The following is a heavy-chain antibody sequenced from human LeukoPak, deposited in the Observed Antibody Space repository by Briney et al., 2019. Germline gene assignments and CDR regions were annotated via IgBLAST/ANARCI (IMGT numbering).Heavy chain of an antibody. Sequence: GGSLKLSCAASGFTFSGSAIHWVRQSSGKGLEWVGHIDKKDNFYATTSAASVTGRFTISRDDSKNTAYLQMNSLKTGDTALYYCTRDSGTYNWLDPWGQGTLVTVSS. V-gene: IGHV3-73*01. J-gene: IGHJ5*02. CDR3: TRDSGTYNWLDP. D-gene: IGHD1-26*01. CDR2: IDKKDNFYAT. CDR1: GFTFSGSA.